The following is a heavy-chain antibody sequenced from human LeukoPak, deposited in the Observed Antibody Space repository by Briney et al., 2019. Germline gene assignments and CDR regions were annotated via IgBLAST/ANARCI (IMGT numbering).Heavy chain of an antibody. J-gene: IGHJ4*02. D-gene: IGHD2-21*02. CDR1: GFTFSNYW. Sequence: PGGSLRLSCAASGFTFSNYWMYWVSHAPGKGRVWVSRINSDGSSINYADSVKGRFTISRDNAKNTLYLQMSSLRAEDTAVYYCGRSVVTASLVDYCGQGTLVTVSS. V-gene: IGHV3-74*01. CDR2: INSDGSSI. CDR3: GRSVVTASLVDY.